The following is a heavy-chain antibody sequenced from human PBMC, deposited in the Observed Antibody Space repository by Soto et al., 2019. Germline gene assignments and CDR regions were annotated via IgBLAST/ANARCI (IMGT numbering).Heavy chain of an antibody. V-gene: IGHV3-23*01. Sequence: EVQLLESGGGLVQPGGSLRLSCAASGFNFKKFAMAWVRQAPGEGLEWVSGISCCGGSTSYADSVKGRFSTARDDSKNTLSLQMNGLRVEDTAQYFCAKADGEQWLIPHLDNWGQGTLVTVS. CDR1: GFNFKKFA. CDR3: AKADGEQWLIPHLDN. D-gene: IGHD6-19*01. CDR2: ISCCGGST. J-gene: IGHJ4*02.